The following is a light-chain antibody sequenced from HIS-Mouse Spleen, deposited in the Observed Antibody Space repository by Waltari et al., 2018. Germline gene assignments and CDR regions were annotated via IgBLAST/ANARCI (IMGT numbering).Light chain of an antibody. V-gene: IGLV3-10*01. CDR1: ALPKKY. Sequence: SYELTQPPSVSVSPGQTARITCSGDALPKKYAYWYQQKSGQAPVLVIYDDSKRPSGIPEGFSGSSSGTMATWTISGAQVEDEADYYCYSTDSSGNHRVFGGGTKLTVL. CDR3: YSTDSSGNHRV. J-gene: IGLJ2*01. CDR2: DDS.